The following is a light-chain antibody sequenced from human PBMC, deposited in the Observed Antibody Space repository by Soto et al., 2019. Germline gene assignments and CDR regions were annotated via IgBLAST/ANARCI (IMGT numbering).Light chain of an antibody. CDR3: HQYCVSSGT. V-gene: IGKV3-20*01. CDR2: GAS. Sequence: IVLTQSPGTLSLSPGERATLSCRASQSVTASYLAWYQQKPGQAPRLLIYGASTRATAIPDRFSGSGSGTDFTLTISRLEPEDFAVYYCHQYCVSSGTFGQGTNLEIK. J-gene: IGKJ2*01. CDR1: QSVTASY.